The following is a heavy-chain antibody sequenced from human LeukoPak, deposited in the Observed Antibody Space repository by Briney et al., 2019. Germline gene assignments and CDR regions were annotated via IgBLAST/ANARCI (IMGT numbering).Heavy chain of an antibody. J-gene: IGHJ1*01. CDR1: GFTVSSNY. CDR3: AKDDDWGRFNH. Sequence: GGSLRLSCAASGFTVSSNYMSWARQAPGKGLEWVSGISPRGDITYYKDSVRGRFTISRDNFKNTVSLQLNSLRAEDTAMYYCAKDDDWGRFNHWGQGTLVTVSS. V-gene: IGHV3-53*01. D-gene: IGHD3-16*01. CDR2: SPRGDIT.